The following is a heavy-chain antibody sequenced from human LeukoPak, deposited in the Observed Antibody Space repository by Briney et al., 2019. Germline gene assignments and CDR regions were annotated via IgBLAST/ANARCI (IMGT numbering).Heavy chain of an antibody. CDR1: GFTFSSYG. CDR3: GRDIVDGGDDY. Sequence: GSLRPSCAASGFTFSSYGMHWVRQAPGKGLEWVAFIQYDGSNKYYADSVKGRFTISRDNAKNSVSLQMNSLRAEDTAVYYCGRDIVDGGDDYWGQGTLVTVSS. D-gene: IGHD2-21*02. J-gene: IGHJ4*02. CDR2: IQYDGSNK. V-gene: IGHV3-30*02.